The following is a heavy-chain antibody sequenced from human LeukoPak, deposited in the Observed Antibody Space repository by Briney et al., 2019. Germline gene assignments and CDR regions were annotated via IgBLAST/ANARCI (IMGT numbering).Heavy chain of an antibody. D-gene: IGHD2-15*01. CDR3: ARDRSGYCSGGSCYSGGDY. CDR2: INPGGGST. J-gene: IGHJ4*01. V-gene: IGHV1-46*01. Sequence: ASVKVSCKASGYTFTSYYMHWVRQAPGQGLEWMGIINPGGGSTSYAQKFQGRVTMTRDMSTSTVYMELSSLRSEDTAMYYCARDRSGYCSGGSCYSGGDYWGQGTLVTVSS. CDR1: GYTFTSYY.